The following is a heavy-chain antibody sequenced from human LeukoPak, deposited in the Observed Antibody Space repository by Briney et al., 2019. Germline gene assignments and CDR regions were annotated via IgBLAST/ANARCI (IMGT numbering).Heavy chain of an antibody. V-gene: IGHV3-49*03. D-gene: IGHD1-26*01. CDR1: GFTFGDYA. Sequence: GGSLRLSCTASGFTFGDYAMSWFRQAPGKGLEWVGFIRSKAYGGTTEYAASVKGRFTISRDDSKSVAYLQMNSLKTEDTAVYYCTRDPAGGWELIWRGGCYFDYWGQGTLVTVSS. CDR2: IRSKAYGGTT. J-gene: IGHJ4*02. CDR3: TRDPAGGWELIWRGGCYFDY.